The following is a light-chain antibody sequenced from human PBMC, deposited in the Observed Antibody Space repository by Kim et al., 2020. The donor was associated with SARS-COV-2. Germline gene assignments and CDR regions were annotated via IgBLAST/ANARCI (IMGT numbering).Light chain of an antibody. Sequence: TVSCPGSMSHFVAGYAVLWAQQLPGTAPKLLIYGNSSRPLGVPDRFSGSKSGTSASLAITGLQAEDEADYYCQSYDSSLSGSGVFGTGTKVTVL. J-gene: IGLJ1*01. CDR1: MSHFVAGYA. V-gene: IGLV1-40*01. CDR2: GNS. CDR3: QSYDSSLSGSGV.